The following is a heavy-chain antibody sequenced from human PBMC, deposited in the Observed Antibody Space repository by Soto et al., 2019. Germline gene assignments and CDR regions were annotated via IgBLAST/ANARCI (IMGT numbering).Heavy chain of an antibody. CDR2: VYYSGST. CDR1: GAAVSSSY. D-gene: IGHD3-22*01. V-gene: IGHV4-59*02. J-gene: IGHJ3*02. CDR3: ARGYYDSSGQSNTFDI. Sequence: PSETLSLTCTVSGAAVSSSYWSWIRQSPGKGLEWIGYVYYSGSTNYNPSLKSRVTISVDTSKNQFSLKLSSVTAVDTAVYYCARGYYDSSGQSNTFDIWGQGTMVTVSS.